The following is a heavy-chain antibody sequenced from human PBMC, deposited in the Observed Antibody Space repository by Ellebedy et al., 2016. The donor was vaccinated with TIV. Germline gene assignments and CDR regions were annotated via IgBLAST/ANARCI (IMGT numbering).Heavy chain of an antibody. CDR3: ARAPFKGSSGWYNPTYYYYHMDV. V-gene: IGHV1-18*04. CDR2: INTYNGNT. D-gene: IGHD6-19*01. CDR1: GYTFFYYC. Sequence: ASVKVSCXASGYTFFYYCIHWVRQAPGQGLEWMGWINTYNGNTDYAQKFQGRVTMTTDTSTGTAYMELRSLTSDDTAVYYWARAPFKGSSGWYNPTYYYYHMDVWGSGTTVTVSS. J-gene: IGHJ6*03.